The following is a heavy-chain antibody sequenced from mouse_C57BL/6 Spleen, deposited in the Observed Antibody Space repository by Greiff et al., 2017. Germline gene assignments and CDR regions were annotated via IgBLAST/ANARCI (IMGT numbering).Heavy chain of an antibody. CDR2: IYPGSGNT. V-gene: IGHV1-66*01. J-gene: IGHJ1*03. D-gene: IGHD2-3*01. CDR1: GYSFTSYY. CDR3: AGGYDGYYGYFDV. Sequence: VQLQQSGPELVKPGASVKISCKASGYSFTSYYIHWVKQRPGQGLEWIGWIYPGSGNTKYNEKFKGKATLTADTSSSTAYMQLSSLTSEDSAVYYCAGGYDGYYGYFDVWGTGTTVTVSS.